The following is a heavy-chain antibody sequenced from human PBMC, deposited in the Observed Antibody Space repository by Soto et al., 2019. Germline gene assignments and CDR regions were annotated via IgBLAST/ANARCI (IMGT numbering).Heavy chain of an antibody. CDR1: GGTFSSFA. CDR3: AKDADPALYTTGWYYFDC. J-gene: IGHJ4*02. D-gene: IGHD6-19*01. V-gene: IGHV1-69*13. CDR2: IIAISGTA. Sequence: SVKVSCKASGGTFSSFAIGWVRQAPGQGLEWMGGIIAISGTANYAQKFQGRVTITADDFTSTAYMELSSLRFEDTAVYYCAKDADPALYTTGWYYFDCWGQGTVVTVSS.